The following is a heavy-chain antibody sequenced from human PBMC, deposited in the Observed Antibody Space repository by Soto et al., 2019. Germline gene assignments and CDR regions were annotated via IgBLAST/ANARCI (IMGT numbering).Heavy chain of an antibody. V-gene: IGHV4-28*01. Sequence: QVQLQESGPGLVKPSDTLSLTCAVSGYSISSSHWWGWIRQPPGKGLEWIGYIYYSGSTYYNPSLKXRXTXSLXTSKNQFSLKVSSVTAVDTAVYYCARSYRDYGMDVWGQGTTVTVSS. J-gene: IGHJ6*02. CDR3: ARSYRDYGMDV. CDR1: GYSISSSHW. D-gene: IGHD5-18*01. CDR2: IYYSGST.